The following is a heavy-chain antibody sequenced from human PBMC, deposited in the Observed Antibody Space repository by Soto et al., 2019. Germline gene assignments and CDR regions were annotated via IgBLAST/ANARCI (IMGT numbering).Heavy chain of an antibody. CDR1: GFTFRNAW. CDR2: IKSKTDGGTT. J-gene: IGHJ4*02. V-gene: IGHV3-15*07. CDR3: TTDPGGIAVAGTPY. Sequence: EVQLVESGGGLVKPGGSLRLSCAASGFTFRNAWMNWVRQAPGKGLEWVGRIKSKTDGGTTDYAAPVKGRFTISRDDSKNTLYLQMNSLTTEDTAVYYCTTDPGGIAVAGTPYWGQGTLVTVSS. D-gene: IGHD6-19*01.